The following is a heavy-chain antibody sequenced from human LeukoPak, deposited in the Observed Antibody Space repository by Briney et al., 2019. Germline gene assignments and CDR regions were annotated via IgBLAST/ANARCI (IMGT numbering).Heavy chain of an antibody. Sequence: GGSLRLSCAASGFTFSSFSMNWVRQAPGKGLEWVSSISSTSSYIYYANSVKGRFTISRDKDKNSVYLQMTSLRAEDTAVYYCARESGSRSYYYYMDVWGKGTTVTVSS. CDR3: ARESGSRSYYYYMDV. V-gene: IGHV3-21*01. CDR1: GFTFSSFS. J-gene: IGHJ6*03. D-gene: IGHD2-2*01. CDR2: ISSTSSYI.